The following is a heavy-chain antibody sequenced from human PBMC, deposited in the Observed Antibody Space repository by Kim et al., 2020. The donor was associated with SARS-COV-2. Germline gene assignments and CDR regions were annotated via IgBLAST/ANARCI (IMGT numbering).Heavy chain of an antibody. D-gene: IGHD2-2*01. Sequence: SVKGRFTISRDNSKNTLYLQMNSLRAEDTAVYYCAKDRDIVVVPAADFQHWGQGTLVTVSS. J-gene: IGHJ1*01. CDR3: AKDRDIVVVPAADFQH. V-gene: IGHV3-30*02.